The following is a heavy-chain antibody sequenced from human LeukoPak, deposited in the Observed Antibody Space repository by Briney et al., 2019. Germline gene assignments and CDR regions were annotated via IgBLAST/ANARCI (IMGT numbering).Heavy chain of an antibody. J-gene: IGHJ3*02. D-gene: IGHD5-24*01. V-gene: IGHV4-4*07. CDR3: ARALPNTDNYNWAFDM. CDR1: SGSISSFY. CDR2: IHSSGST. Sequence: SETLSLTCTVSSGSISSFYWNWIRQPAGKGLEWIGRIHSSGSTRYNPSLKSRVTISVDKSNQLSLKMNYVTAADTAMYYCARALPNTDNYNWAFDMWGQGTMVTVSS.